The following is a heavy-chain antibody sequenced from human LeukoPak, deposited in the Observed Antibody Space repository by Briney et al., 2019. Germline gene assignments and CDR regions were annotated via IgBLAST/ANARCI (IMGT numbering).Heavy chain of an antibody. CDR2: IRYSGSA. Sequence: SETLSLTCTVSGDSISTYYWSWIRQPPGKGLEWIGYIRYSGSANYNPSLRSRVTISIDTSKNQFSLKLSSVTPEDTAVYYCAGEIEWLANAFDIWGQGTVVTVSS. CDR1: GDSISTYY. D-gene: IGHD6-19*01. V-gene: IGHV4-59*12. CDR3: AGEIEWLANAFDI. J-gene: IGHJ3*02.